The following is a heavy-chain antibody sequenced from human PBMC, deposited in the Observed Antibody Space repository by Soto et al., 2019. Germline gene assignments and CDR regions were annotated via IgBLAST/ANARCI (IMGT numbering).Heavy chain of an antibody. CDR1: GLSISSFW. CDR3: VAKQH. Sequence: EVQLVESGGGLVQPGGSLRLSCAASGLSISSFWINWVRQAPGKGPEWVANINLDGSVESYEDSVRGRFIISRDNAKKSVYMQMNSLRAEDTAVYYCVAKQHWGQGTLVTVSS. CDR2: INLDGSVE. V-gene: IGHV3-7*01. J-gene: IGHJ4*02.